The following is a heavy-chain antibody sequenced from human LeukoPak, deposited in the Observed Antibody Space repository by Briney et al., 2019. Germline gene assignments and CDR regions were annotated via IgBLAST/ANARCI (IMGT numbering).Heavy chain of an antibody. Sequence: GGSLRLSCAASGFTFSGYTINWVRQAPGKGLEWVSSISSSSSYIYYADSVKGRFTISRDNSKNTLYLQMNSLRAEDTAVYYCARLGGRYGSGSYYYYYYMDVWGKGTTVTISS. D-gene: IGHD3-10*01. CDR2: ISSSSSYI. J-gene: IGHJ6*03. V-gene: IGHV3-21*01. CDR3: ARLGGRYGSGSYYYYYYMDV. CDR1: GFTFSGYT.